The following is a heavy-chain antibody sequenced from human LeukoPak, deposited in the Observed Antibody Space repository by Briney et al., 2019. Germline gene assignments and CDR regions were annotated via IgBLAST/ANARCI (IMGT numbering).Heavy chain of an antibody. Sequence: ASVKVSCKASGYTFTHYGISWVRQAPGQGLEWMGWISVYNGNTNFTQKFQGRITMTADTSTSTAYMELRSLRSDDTAVYYCARVRDYGDYEPPTYYYGMDVWGQGTTVTVSS. CDR1: GYTFTHYG. D-gene: IGHD4-17*01. CDR3: ARVRDYGDYEPPTYYYGMDV. V-gene: IGHV1-18*01. J-gene: IGHJ6*02. CDR2: ISVYNGNT.